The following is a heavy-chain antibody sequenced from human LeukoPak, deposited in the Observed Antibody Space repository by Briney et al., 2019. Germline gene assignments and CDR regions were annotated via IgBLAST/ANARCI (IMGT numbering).Heavy chain of an antibody. J-gene: IGHJ3*02. CDR2: IVHSGNT. D-gene: IGHD1-1*01. CDR1: GGSISSYY. CDR3: ARFGSSTWYKGAFDI. V-gene: IGHV4-34*12. Sequence: SETLSLTCTVSGGSISSYYWSWIRQPPGKGLEWIGEIVHSGNTKYNPSLKSRVTISVDTSKNQFSLNLTSVTAADTAVYYCARFGSSTWYKGAFDIWGQGTMVTVAS.